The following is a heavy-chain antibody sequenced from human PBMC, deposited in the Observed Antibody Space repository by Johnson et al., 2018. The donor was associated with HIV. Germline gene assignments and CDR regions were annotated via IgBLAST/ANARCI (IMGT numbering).Heavy chain of an antibody. CDR1: GFTFSVYD. V-gene: IGHV3-NL1*01. CDR2: IYSGGST. Sequence: QVQLVESGGGVVQPGGSLRLSYDASGFTFSVYDRHWVCQAPGKGLEWVSVIYSGGSTYYADSVKGRFTISRDNSKNTLYLQMNSLRAEDTAVYYCARGTGTERGNAFDIWGQGTMVTVSS. J-gene: IGHJ3*02. CDR3: ARGTGTERGNAFDI. D-gene: IGHD1-1*01.